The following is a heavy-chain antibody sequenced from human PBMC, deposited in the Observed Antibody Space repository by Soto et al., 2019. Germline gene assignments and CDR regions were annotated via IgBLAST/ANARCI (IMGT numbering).Heavy chain of an antibody. D-gene: IGHD2-2*01. CDR1: GGSISSSSYY. Sequence: XETLYLTCTVSGGSISSSSYYWGWIRQPPGKGLEWIGSIYYSGSTYYNPSLKSRVTISVDTSKNQFSLKLSSVTAADTAVYYCARRGWGYCSSTSCPGGFDHWGQGPLVTVSS. CDR3: ARRGWGYCSSTSCPGGFDH. J-gene: IGHJ5*02. V-gene: IGHV4-39*01. CDR2: IYYSGST.